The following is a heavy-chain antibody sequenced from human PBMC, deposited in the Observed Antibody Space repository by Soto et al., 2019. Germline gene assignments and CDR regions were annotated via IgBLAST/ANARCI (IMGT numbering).Heavy chain of an antibody. Sequence: PGGSLRLSCVASGFTISNYWMHWVRQAPGKGLVWVSRINSDASTTDYADSVKGRFTIPRDNAKNTLYLQMKSLRAEDTAVYYCARGFRWGMDVWGQGTTVTVSS. J-gene: IGHJ6*02. V-gene: IGHV3-74*01. CDR3: ARGFRWGMDV. D-gene: IGHD3-16*02. CDR1: GFTISNYW. CDR2: INSDASTT.